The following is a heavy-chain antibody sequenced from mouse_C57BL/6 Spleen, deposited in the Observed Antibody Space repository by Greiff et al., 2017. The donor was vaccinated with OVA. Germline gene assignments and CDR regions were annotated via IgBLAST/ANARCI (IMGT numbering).Heavy chain of an antibody. CDR3: ARVYGNYFDY. J-gene: IGHJ2*01. Sequence: VQLQQSGPELVKPGASVKISCKASGYTFTDYYMNWVKQSHGKSLEWIGDINPNNGGTSYNQKFKGKATLTVDKSSSTAYMELRSLTSEDSAVYYCARVYGNYFDYWGQGTTLTVSS. V-gene: IGHV1-26*01. CDR2: INPNNGGT. D-gene: IGHD2-1*01. CDR1: GYTFTDYY.